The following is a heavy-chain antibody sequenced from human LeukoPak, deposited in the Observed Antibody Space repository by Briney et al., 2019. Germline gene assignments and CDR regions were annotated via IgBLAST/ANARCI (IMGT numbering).Heavy chain of an antibody. CDR2: INHSGST. V-gene: IGHV4-34*01. D-gene: IGHD5-18*01. CDR1: GGSFSGYY. Sequence: SETLSLTCAVYGGSFSGYYWSWIRQPPGKGLEWIGEINHSGSTNYNPSLKSRVTISVDTSKNQFSLKLSSVTAADTAVDYCAREQLWPDWYFDLWGRGTLVTVSS. CDR3: AREQLWPDWYFDL. J-gene: IGHJ2*01.